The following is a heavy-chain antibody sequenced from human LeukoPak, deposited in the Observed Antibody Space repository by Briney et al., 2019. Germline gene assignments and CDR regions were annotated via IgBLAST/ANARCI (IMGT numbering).Heavy chain of an antibody. Sequence: GGSLRLSCAASGFTFSSYAMHWVRQAPGKGLEWVAAISYDGSNKYYADSVKGRFTISRDNSKNTLYLQMNSLRAEDTAVYYCAKDATSSGYYSNGMDVWGQGTTVTVSS. CDR1: GFTFSSYA. J-gene: IGHJ6*02. CDR3: AKDATSSGYYSNGMDV. D-gene: IGHD3-22*01. V-gene: IGHV3-30-3*01. CDR2: ISYDGSNK.